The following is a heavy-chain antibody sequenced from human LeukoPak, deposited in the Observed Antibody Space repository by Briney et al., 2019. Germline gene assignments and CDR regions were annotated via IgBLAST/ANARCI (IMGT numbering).Heavy chain of an antibody. D-gene: IGHD2-2*01. CDR3: ARGPYCSSTSCHNWFDP. J-gene: IGHJ5*02. V-gene: IGHV4-30-2*01. CDR2: IYHSGST. Sequence: PSETLSLTCTVSGGSISSGGYSWSWIRQPPGKGLEWIGYIYHSGSTYYNPSLKSRVTISVDRSKNQFSLKLSSVTAADTAVYYCARGPYCSSTSCHNWFDPWGQGTLVTVSS. CDR1: GGSISSGGYS.